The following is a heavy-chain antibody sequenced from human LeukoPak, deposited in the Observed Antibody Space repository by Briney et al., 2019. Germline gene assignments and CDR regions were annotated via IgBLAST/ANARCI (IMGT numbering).Heavy chain of an antibody. Sequence: GGSLRLSCAASGFIFNSFAMSWVRQAPGKGLEWVSTFSGSGSRTSYADSVMGRFTISRDNSKNTLYLQMKSLRAEDTAVYYCAKNALAAGVAHYYDSSGSFDYWGQGTLVTVSS. CDR2: FSGSGSRT. D-gene: IGHD3-22*01. CDR1: GFIFNSFA. CDR3: AKNALAAGVAHYYDSSGSFDY. V-gene: IGHV3-23*01. J-gene: IGHJ4*02.